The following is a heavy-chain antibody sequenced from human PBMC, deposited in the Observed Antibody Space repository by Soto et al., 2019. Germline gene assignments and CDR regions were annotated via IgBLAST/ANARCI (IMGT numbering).Heavy chain of an antibody. CDR3: ARRSTSYDLWSGQTHAAFDI. V-gene: IGHV5-10-1*01. CDR1: GYSFTSYW. Sequence: GESLKISCKGSGYSFTSYWISWVRQMPGKGLEWMGRIDPSDSYTNYSPSFQGHVTISADKSISTAYLQWSSLKASDTAMYYCARRSTSYDLWSGQTHAAFDIWGQGTMVTVPS. CDR2: IDPSDSYT. D-gene: IGHD3-3*01. J-gene: IGHJ3*02.